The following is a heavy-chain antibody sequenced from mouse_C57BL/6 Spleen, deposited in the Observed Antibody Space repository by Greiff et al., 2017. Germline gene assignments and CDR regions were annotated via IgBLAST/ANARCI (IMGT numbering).Heavy chain of an antibody. V-gene: IGHV5-6*01. J-gene: IGHJ3*01. CDR3: ARQDSNYVTWFAY. Sequence: DVHLVESGGDLVKPGGSLKLSCAASGFTFSSYGMSWVRQTPDKRLEWVATISSGGSYTYYPDSVKGRFTISRDNAKNTLYLQMSSLKSEDTAMYYCARQDSNYVTWFAYWGQGTLVTVSA. CDR1: GFTFSSYG. CDR2: ISSGGSYT. D-gene: IGHD2-5*01.